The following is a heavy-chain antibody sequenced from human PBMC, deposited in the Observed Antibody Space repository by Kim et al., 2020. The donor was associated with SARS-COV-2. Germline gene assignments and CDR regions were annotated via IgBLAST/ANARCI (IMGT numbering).Heavy chain of an antibody. J-gene: IGHJ4*02. CDR1: GASISDDY. CDR3: ARLPDITCWPFDY. D-gene: IGHD3-9*01. Sequence: SETLSLTCTISGASISDDYWTWIRQPPGKGLEWIGYFSYNKRTSYNPSLKSRVSMSLDTSRNQFSLKLNSVTAADTAVYYCARLPDITCWPFDYWAQGTL. CDR2: FSYNKRT. V-gene: IGHV4-59*08.